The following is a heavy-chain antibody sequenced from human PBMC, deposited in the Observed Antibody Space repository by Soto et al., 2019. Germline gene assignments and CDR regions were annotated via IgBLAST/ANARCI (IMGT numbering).Heavy chain of an antibody. Sequence: QVQLLQSGAEVKKPGASVKVSCKASGYTFTNYGITWVRQAPGQGLEWMGWIGAYNGNTHYTERLQGRVTMTTDTPTSTAYVGLGGLRSDASAVYYCARGRQLVGYFYYPMDVWGNGTTVTVSS. J-gene: IGHJ6*03. D-gene: IGHD6-6*01. CDR3: ARGRQLVGYFYYPMDV. V-gene: IGHV1-18*01. CDR2: IGAYNGNT. CDR1: GYTFTNYG.